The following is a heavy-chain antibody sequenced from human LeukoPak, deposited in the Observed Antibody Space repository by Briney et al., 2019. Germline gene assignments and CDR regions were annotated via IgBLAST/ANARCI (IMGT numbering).Heavy chain of an antibody. CDR1: GFTFSSYS. Sequence: GGSLRLSCAASGFTFSSYSMNWVRQAPGKGLEWVSYISSSSSTIYYADSVKGRFTISRDNAKNSLYLQMNSLRAEDTAVYYCAKSVGVVPAATYYLDYWGQGTLVTVSS. V-gene: IGHV3-48*04. J-gene: IGHJ4*02. CDR2: ISSSSSTI. CDR3: AKSVGVVPAATYYLDY. D-gene: IGHD2-2*01.